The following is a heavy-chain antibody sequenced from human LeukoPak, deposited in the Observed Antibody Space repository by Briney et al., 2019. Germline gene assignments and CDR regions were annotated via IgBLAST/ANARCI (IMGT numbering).Heavy chain of an antibody. CDR2: IYYSGST. CDR3: ARLGRGSSPYYYYMDV. V-gene: IGHV4-39*07. D-gene: IGHD6-13*01. CDR1: GGSISSSSYY. J-gene: IGHJ6*03. Sequence: PSETLSLTCSVSGGSISSSSYYWGWIRQPPGKGLEWIVSIYYSGSTYYNPSLKSRVTISVDTSKNQFSLKLSSVTAADTAVYYCARLGRGSSPYYYYMDVWGKGTTVTVSS.